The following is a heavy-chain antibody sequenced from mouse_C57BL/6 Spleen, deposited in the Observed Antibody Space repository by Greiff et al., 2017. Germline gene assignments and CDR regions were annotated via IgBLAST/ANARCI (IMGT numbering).Heavy chain of an antibody. J-gene: IGHJ4*01. CDR2: IDPENGDT. D-gene: IGHD2-3*01. Sequence: VQLQQSGAELVRPGASVKLSCTASGFNIKDDYMHWVKQRPEQGLEWIGWIDPENGDTAYASKFQGKATITADTSSNTAYLQLSSLTSEDTAVYYCTTLGYDGYPFYAMDYWGQGTSGTVSS. CDR3: TTLGYDGYPFYAMDY. CDR1: GFNIKDDY. V-gene: IGHV14-4*01.